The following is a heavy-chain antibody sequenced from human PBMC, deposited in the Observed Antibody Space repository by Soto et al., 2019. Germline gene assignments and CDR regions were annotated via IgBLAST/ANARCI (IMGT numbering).Heavy chain of an antibody. Sequence: GGSLILSCAASGFTFSSYAMSWVRQAPGKGLEWVSAISGSGGSTYYADSVKGRFTISRDNSKNTLYLQMNSLRAEDTAVYYCATHSSGWLTYDYWGQGTLVTFSS. J-gene: IGHJ4*02. CDR2: ISGSGGST. V-gene: IGHV3-23*01. CDR1: GFTFSSYA. CDR3: ATHSSGWLTYDY. D-gene: IGHD6-19*01.